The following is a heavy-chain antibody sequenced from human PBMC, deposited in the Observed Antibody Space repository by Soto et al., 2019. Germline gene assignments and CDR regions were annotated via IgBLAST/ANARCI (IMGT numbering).Heavy chain of an antibody. D-gene: IGHD6-13*01. V-gene: IGHV1-69*02. CDR1: GGTLNSYT. CDR2: IIPVLGVA. J-gene: IGHJ4*02. CDR3: ARSSVAAAGTLGN. Sequence: QVQLVQSGAEVKKPGSAVKVSCKASGGTLNSYTINWVRQAPGHGPEWLGRIIPVLGVANYAQTFQGRVTITEDKSASTVYMELTSLRSEDTAVYYCARSSVAAAGTLGNWGPGTLVTVSS.